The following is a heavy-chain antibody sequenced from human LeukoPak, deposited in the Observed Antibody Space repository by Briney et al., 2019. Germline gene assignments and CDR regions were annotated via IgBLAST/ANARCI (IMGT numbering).Heavy chain of an antibody. CDR3: ARDLRLYSGSPMTLFQH. J-gene: IGHJ1*01. Sequence: PSETLSLTCTVSGDSISSSGYYWGWIRQSPGKGLEWIGTINYSGNTYYNPSLKSRVTISVDTSKNQFSLKLSSVTAADTAVYYCARDLRLYSGSPMTLFQHWGQGTLVTVSS. D-gene: IGHD1-26*01. CDR1: GDSISSSGYY. CDR2: INYSGNT. V-gene: IGHV4-39*07.